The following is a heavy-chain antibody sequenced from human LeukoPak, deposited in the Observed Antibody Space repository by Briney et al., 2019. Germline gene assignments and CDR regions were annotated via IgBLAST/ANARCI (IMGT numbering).Heavy chain of an antibody. CDR1: GFTFSSYG. CDR2: IGGGGAST. V-gene: IGHV3-23*01. Sequence: PGGSLRLSCAASGFTFSSYGMNWVRQAPGKGLEWVSGIGGGGASTYYADSVKGRFTISRDRSKNTLYLQMSSLRVEDTAVYYCAKDRGGGFDYWGQGTLVTVSS. J-gene: IGHJ4*02. CDR3: AKDRGGGFDY.